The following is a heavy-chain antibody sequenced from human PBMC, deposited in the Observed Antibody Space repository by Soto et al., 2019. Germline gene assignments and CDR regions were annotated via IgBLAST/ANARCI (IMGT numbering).Heavy chain of an antibody. CDR2: ISYDGSNK. V-gene: IGHV3-30-3*01. J-gene: IGHJ6*02. CDR1: GFTFSSYA. CDR3: ARGYYYGSGSYYPGDYYYGMDV. Sequence: GGSLRLSCAASGFTFSSYAMHWVRQAPGKGLEWVAVISYDGSNKYYADSVKGRFTISRDNSKNTLYLQMNSLRAEDAAVYYCARGYYYGSGSYYPGDYYYGMDVWGQGTTVTVSS. D-gene: IGHD3-10*01.